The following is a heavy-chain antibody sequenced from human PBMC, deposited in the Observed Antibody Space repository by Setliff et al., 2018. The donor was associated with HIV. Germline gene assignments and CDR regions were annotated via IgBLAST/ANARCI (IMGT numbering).Heavy chain of an antibody. CDR3: ARARLLGGFLS. Sequence: SETLSLTCSVSGDSIGTHYWNWIRQTPGKRLEWIGFFYYGGSTDYNPALKNRVAISVDTSRNRVSLKMTSVTAADTAVYYCARARLLGGFLSWGRGALVTVSS. CDR1: GDSIGTHY. V-gene: IGHV4-59*11. CDR2: FYYGGST. J-gene: IGHJ5*02. D-gene: IGHD7-27*01.